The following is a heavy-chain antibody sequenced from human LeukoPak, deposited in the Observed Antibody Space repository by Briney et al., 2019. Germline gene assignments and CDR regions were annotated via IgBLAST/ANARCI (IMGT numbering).Heavy chain of an antibody. CDR3: ASFHYYGSGAYYLSY. CDR2: IGDSGATT. J-gene: IGHJ4*02. Sequence: GGSLRLSCAASGFTLSSYAMTWVRQAPGKGLEWVSDIGDSGATTYYADSVKGRFTISRDNSKNALYLQMSSLRAEDTAVYFCASFHYYGSGAYYLSYWGQGTLVTVSS. D-gene: IGHD3-10*01. CDR1: GFTLSSYA. V-gene: IGHV3-23*01.